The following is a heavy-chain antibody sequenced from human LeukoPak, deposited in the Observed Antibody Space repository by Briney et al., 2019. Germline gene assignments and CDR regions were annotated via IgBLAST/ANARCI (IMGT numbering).Heavy chain of an antibody. V-gene: IGHV4-4*02. D-gene: IGHD4-17*01. CDR2: IYHSGST. J-gene: IGHJ4*02. Sequence: SETLSLTCAVSGGSISSRNWWSWVRQPPGQGLEWIGEIYHSGSTNYNPSLKTRVTISVDKSKNQFSLKLSSVTAADTAVYYCARASHDYGDYSHFDYWGQGTLVTVSS. CDR3: ARASHDYGDYSHFDY. CDR1: GGSISSRNW.